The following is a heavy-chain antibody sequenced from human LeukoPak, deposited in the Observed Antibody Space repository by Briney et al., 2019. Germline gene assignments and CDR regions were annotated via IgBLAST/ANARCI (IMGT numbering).Heavy chain of an antibody. J-gene: IGHJ3*02. D-gene: IGHD6-13*01. Sequence: SETLSLTCAVYGGSFSGYYWSWIRQPPGKGLEWIGEINHSGSTNYNPSLKSRVTISVDTSKNQLSLKLSSVTAADTAVYYCARSKSWRPPSDAFDIWGQGTMVTVSS. V-gene: IGHV4-34*01. CDR3: ARSKSWRPPSDAFDI. CDR1: GGSFSGYY. CDR2: INHSGST.